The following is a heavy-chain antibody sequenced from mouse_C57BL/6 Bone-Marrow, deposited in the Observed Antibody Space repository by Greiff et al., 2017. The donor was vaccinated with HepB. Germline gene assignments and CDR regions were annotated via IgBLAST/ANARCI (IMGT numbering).Heavy chain of an antibody. V-gene: IGHV1-82*01. J-gene: IGHJ1*03. CDR1: GYSFSSSW. Sequence: VQLQQSGPELVKPGASVKLSCTASGYSFSSSWMNWVKQRPGKGLEWIGRIYPGDGDTNYNGKFKGKATLTADKSSSTAYMQLSSLTSEDSAVYFCARSGDFDVWGTGTTVTVSS. CDR3: ARSGDFDV. CDR2: IYPGDGDT.